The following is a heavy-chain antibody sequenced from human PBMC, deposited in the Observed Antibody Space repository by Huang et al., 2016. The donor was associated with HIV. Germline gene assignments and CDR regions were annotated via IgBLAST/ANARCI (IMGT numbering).Heavy chain of an antibody. CDR1: GFTFSSYA. D-gene: IGHD6-13*01. CDR2: ITDAGHT. V-gene: IGHV3-23*01. Sequence: EVQLLESGGGLLQPGGSLRLSCAASGFTFSSYAMTGVRQTPWKGLAWVSTITDAGHTYYADSVKGRFTISRDNSKNTLYIQMNSLRAEDTALYYCAKQAPYGTTWYGGSDYWGQGTLVTVSS. J-gene: IGHJ4*02. CDR3: AKQAPYGTTWYGGSDY.